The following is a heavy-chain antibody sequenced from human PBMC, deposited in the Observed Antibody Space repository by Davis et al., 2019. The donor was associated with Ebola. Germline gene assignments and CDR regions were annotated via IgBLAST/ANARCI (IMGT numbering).Heavy chain of an antibody. Sequence: HTGGSLRLSCAASGFSFSNYWIHWVRQAPGKGPVWVSRISPDGSATGFADSVKGRFIISRDNAKNTVYLQMNDLRAEDTAVYYCAREGRVFALDYWGQGALVTVSS. CDR3: AREGRVFALDY. V-gene: IGHV3-74*01. CDR1: GFSFSNYW. J-gene: IGHJ4*02. D-gene: IGHD3-3*01. CDR2: ISPDGSAT.